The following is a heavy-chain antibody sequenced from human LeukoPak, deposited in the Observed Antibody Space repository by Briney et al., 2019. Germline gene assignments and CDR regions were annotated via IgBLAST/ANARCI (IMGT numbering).Heavy chain of an antibody. V-gene: IGHV3-30*02. J-gene: IGHJ4*02. D-gene: IGHD1-26*01. Sequence: GGSLRLSCAASGFTVSSFGMSWVRQAPGKGLEWVAFIWYDGSKKYYADSVKGRFTISRDNSKSTLYLQMNSLRAEDTAVYYCAKGREPGGLDYWGQGTLVTVSS. CDR3: AKGREPGGLDY. CDR1: GFTVSSFG. CDR2: IWYDGSKK.